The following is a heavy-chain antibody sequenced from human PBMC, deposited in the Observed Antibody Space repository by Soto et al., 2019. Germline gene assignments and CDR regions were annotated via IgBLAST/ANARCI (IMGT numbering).Heavy chain of an antibody. J-gene: IGHJ5*02. CDR1: GFTFSSYG. CDR2: ISYDGSNK. CDR3: AKDSGARSPNWFDP. D-gene: IGHD1-26*01. V-gene: IGHV3-30*18. Sequence: GSLRLSCAASGFTFSSYGMHWVRQAPGKGLEWVAVISYDGSNKYYADSVKGRFTISRDNSKNTLYLQMNSLRAEDTAVYYCAKDSGARSPNWFDPWGQGTLVTVSS.